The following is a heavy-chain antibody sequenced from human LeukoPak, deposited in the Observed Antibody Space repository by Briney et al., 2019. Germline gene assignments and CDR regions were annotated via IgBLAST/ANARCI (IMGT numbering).Heavy chain of an antibody. CDR1: GFTFSSYA. V-gene: IGHV3-30*04. D-gene: IGHD6-6*01. J-gene: IGHJ4*02. CDR2: ISYDGSNK. CDR3: ARDKRVGSSSGFDY. Sequence: PGGSLRLSCAASGFTFSSYAMHWVRQAPGKGLEWVAVISYDGSNKYYADSVKGRFTISRDNSKNTLYLQMNSLRAEDTALYYCARDKRVGSSSGFDYWGQGTLVTVSS.